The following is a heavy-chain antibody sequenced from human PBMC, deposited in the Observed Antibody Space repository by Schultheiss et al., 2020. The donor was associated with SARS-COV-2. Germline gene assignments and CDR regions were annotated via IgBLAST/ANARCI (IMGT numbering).Heavy chain of an antibody. J-gene: IGHJ4*02. CDR1: GFTFSSYA. D-gene: IGHD6-19*01. CDR3: AKAVAVAGPSDY. V-gene: IGHV3-23*01. CDR2: ISSSGSTI. Sequence: GGSLRLSCVASGFTFSSYAMIWVRQAPGKGLEWVSYISSSGSTIYYADSVKGRFTISRDNSKNTLYLQMNSLRAEDTAVYYCAKAVAVAGPSDYWGQGTLVTVSS.